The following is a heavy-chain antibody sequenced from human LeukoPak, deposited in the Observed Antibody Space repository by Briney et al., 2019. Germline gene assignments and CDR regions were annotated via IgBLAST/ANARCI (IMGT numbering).Heavy chain of an antibody. Sequence: GASVKVSCKASGGTFSSYAISWVRQAPGQGLEWMGGIIPIFGTANYAQKFQGRVTITTDESTSTAYMELSSLRSEDTAVYYCASRRSSSWVAPYYFDYWGQGTLVTVSS. CDR2: IIPIFGTA. CDR3: ASRRSSSWVAPYYFDY. J-gene: IGHJ4*02. CDR1: GGTFSSYA. D-gene: IGHD6-13*01. V-gene: IGHV1-69*05.